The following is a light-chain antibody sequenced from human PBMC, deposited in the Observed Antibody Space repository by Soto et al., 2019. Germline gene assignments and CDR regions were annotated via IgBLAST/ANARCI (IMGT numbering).Light chain of an antibody. V-gene: IGKV3-15*01. CDR3: QQYSDWPTT. Sequence: EIVLTQSPATLSVSPGERATLSCRASQSLYRNLAWYQQKPGQAPRLIIYGASTRATGIPARFSGSGSGTEFALTISSLQSEDFAVYYCQQYSDWPTTFGQGTKVEIK. CDR2: GAS. CDR1: QSLYRN. J-gene: IGKJ1*01.